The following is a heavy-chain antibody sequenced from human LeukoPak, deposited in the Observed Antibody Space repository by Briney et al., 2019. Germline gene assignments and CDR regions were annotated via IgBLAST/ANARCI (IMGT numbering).Heavy chain of an antibody. CDR2: ISFDGSNK. V-gene: IGHV3-30-3*01. J-gene: IGHJ4*02. CDR1: GFTLSSYS. Sequence: GGSLRLSCAASGFTLSSYSTHWVRQAPGKGLEWVAVISFDGSNKYYADSVKGRFTNSRDNSKNTLYLQMNSLRVEDTGVYYCICSGGSCFDFDHWGQGTLVAVSS. CDR3: ICSGGSCFDFDH. D-gene: IGHD2-15*01.